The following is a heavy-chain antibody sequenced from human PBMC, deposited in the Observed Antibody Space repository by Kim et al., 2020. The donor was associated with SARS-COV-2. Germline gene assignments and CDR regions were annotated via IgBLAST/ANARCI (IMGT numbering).Heavy chain of an antibody. D-gene: IGHD3-22*01. V-gene: IGHV3-23*03. J-gene: IGHJ3*02. CDR3: AKGGVTYYYDSSGYYYGGTDAFDI. CDR2: IYSGGSST. CDR1: GFTFSSYA. Sequence: GGSLRLSCAASGFTFSSYAMSWVRQAPGKGLEWVSVIYSGGSSTYYADSVKGRFTISRDNSKNTLYLQMNSLRAEDTAVYYCAKGGVTYYYDSSGYYYGGTDAFDIWGQGTMVTVSS.